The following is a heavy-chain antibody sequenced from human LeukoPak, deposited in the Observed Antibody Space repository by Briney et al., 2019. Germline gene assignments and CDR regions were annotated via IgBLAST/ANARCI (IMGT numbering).Heavy chain of an antibody. CDR2: IYYSGST. D-gene: IGHD4-17*01. CDR1: GGSISSGGYY. CDR3: ARAGGDDYEDYFDY. Sequence: PSQTLSLTCSVSGGSISSGGYYWSWIRQHPGKGLEWIGYIYYSGSTYYNPSLKSRVTISVDTSKNQFSLKLSSVTAADTAVYYCARAGGDDYEDYFDYWGQGTLVTVSS. V-gene: IGHV4-31*03. J-gene: IGHJ4*02.